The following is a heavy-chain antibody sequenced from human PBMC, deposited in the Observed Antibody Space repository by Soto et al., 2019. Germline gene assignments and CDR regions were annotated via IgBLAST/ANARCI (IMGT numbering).Heavy chain of an antibody. D-gene: IGHD3-16*01. V-gene: IGHV1-69*01. CDR3: TRGGTANYMGGDAFEI. Sequence: QVLLVQSGAEVKKPGSSVKVTCKASGGTFSSYTISWVRQAPGQGLEYMGGIMPIFGTATYTQSFQDRVTITADESTSTVYMELRSLTSDDTAVYYCTRGGTANYMGGDAFEIWGQGTMVTVSS. CDR1: GGTFSSYT. CDR2: IMPIFGTA. J-gene: IGHJ3*02.